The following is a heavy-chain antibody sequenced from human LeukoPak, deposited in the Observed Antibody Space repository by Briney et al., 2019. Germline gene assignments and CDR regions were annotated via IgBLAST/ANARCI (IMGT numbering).Heavy chain of an antibody. D-gene: IGHD6-13*01. J-gene: IGHJ4*02. V-gene: IGHV4-34*01. CDR3: ARDSSSHTS. CDR1: GGSFSGYY. CDR2: INHSGST. Sequence: SETLSLTCAVYGGSFSGYYWSWIRQPPGKGLEWIGEINHSGSTNYNPSLKSRVTISVDTSKNQFSLKLSSVTAADTAVYYCARDSSSHTSWGQGTLVTVSS.